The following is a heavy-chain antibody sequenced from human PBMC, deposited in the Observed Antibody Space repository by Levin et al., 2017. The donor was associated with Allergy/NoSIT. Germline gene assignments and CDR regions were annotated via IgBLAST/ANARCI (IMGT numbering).Heavy chain of an antibody. D-gene: IGHD1-14*01. CDR1: GFSLSTSGVG. CDR2: IYWDDDK. CDR3: TQITPSRPGVY. J-gene: IGHJ4*02. V-gene: IGHV2-5*02. Sequence: TLSLTLTCTFSGFSLSTSGVGVGWIRQPPGKALEWLALIYWDDDKRYSPSLKSRLTITKDTSKNQVVLTMTNMDPVDTATYYCTQITPSRPGVYWGQGTLVTVSS.